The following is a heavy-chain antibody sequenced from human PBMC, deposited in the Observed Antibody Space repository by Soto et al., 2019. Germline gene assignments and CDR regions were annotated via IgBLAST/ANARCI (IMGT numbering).Heavy chain of an antibody. V-gene: IGHV4-59*01. Sequence: SETLSLTCTVSGGSISSYYWSWIRQPPGKGLEWIGYIYYSGSTNYNPSLKSRVTISVDTSKNQFSLKLSSVTAADTAVYYGARDRSFGFDPWGQGTLVTVSS. D-gene: IGHD3-10*01. CDR1: GGSISSYY. CDR3: ARDRSFGFDP. J-gene: IGHJ5*02. CDR2: IYYSGST.